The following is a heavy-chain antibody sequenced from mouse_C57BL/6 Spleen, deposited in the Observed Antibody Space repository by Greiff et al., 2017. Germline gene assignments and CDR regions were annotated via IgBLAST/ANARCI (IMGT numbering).Heavy chain of an antibody. D-gene: IGHD1-1*01. J-gene: IGHJ4*01. V-gene: IGHV1-80*01. CDR1: GYAFSSYW. CDR3: ARRDYGRSLAMDY. Sequence: VKLMESGAELVKPGASVKISCKASGYAFSSYWMNWVKQRPGKGLEWIGQIYPGDGDTNYNGKFKGKATLTADKSSSTAYMQLSSLTSEDSAVYFCARRDYGRSLAMDYWGQGTSVTVSS. CDR2: IYPGDGDT.